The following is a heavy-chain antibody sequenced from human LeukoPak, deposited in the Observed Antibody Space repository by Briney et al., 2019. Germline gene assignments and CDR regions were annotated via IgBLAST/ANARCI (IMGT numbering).Heavy chain of an antibody. CDR1: GGSISSNY. CDR3: ARVGTHWYFDL. Sequence: SETLSLTCTVSGGSISSNYWSWIRQPPGKGLEWIGHIHYRGSTNNNPSLKSRVTISIDTSKNQFSLKLSSVTAADTAVYYCARVGTHWYFDLWGRGTLVTVSS. J-gene: IGHJ2*01. D-gene: IGHD1-1*01. CDR2: IHYRGST. V-gene: IGHV4-59*12.